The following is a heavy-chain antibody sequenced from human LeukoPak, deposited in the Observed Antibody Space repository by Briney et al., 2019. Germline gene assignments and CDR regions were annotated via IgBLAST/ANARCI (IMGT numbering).Heavy chain of an antibody. CDR2: ISSSSTNV. V-gene: IGHV3-21*01. Sequence: GGSLRLSCSASGFSFSDYSMIWVRQAPGKGLEWVSSISSSSTNVYYADSVKGRSTMSRDNAENSLYLQMNSLRAEDTAVYYCASSYGSGSYPDFYWGQGTLVTVSS. J-gene: IGHJ4*02. D-gene: IGHD3-10*01. CDR1: GFSFSDYS. CDR3: ASSYGSGSYPDFY.